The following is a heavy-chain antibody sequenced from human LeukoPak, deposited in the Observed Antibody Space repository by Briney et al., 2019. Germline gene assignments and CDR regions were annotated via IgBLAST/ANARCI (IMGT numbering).Heavy chain of an antibody. CDR3: ARVSSGWLTYYYHYGVDV. Sequence: GGSLRLSCVASGFTFSNYGLHWVRQAPGKGLEWVAVISFDGNNKYYADSVKGRFTISRDNSENTLYLQMNSLRVEDTAVYFCARVSSGWLTYYYHYGVDVWGQGTTVIVSS. V-gene: IGHV3-30-3*01. J-gene: IGHJ6*02. CDR2: ISFDGNNK. D-gene: IGHD6-19*01. CDR1: GFTFSNYG.